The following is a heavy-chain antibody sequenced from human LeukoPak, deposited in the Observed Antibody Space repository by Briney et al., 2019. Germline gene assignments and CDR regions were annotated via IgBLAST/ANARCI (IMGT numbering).Heavy chain of an antibody. CDR3: AREGTAGTNLNWFDP. CDR2: INHSGST. J-gene: IGHJ5*02. CDR1: GGSFSGYY. D-gene: IGHD1-1*01. Sequence: SETLSLTCAVYGGSFSGYYWSWIRQPPGKGLEWIGEINHSGSTNYNPSLKSRVTISVDTSKNQFSLKLSSVTAADTAVYYCAREGTAGTNLNWFDPWGQGTLVTVSS. V-gene: IGHV4-34*01.